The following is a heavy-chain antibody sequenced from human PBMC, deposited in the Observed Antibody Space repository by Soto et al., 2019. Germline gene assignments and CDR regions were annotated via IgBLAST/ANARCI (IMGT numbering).Heavy chain of an antibody. V-gene: IGHV3-23*01. D-gene: IGHD3-9*01. Sequence: EVHLLESGGDLVQPGGSLRLSCAASAFIFRDYAMSWVRQAPGKGLELVSTISREGAYTHYSDSVEGRFTISRDNSKNTLYLQMSSLRGEDTALYYCAQDPSTGYGDHWGQGTMVTVSS. CDR1: AFIFRDYA. CDR2: ISREGAYT. J-gene: IGHJ4*02. CDR3: AQDPSTGYGDH.